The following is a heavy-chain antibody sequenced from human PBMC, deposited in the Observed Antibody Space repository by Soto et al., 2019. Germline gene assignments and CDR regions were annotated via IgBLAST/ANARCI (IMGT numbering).Heavy chain of an antibody. D-gene: IGHD5-12*01. CDR2: IYYSGST. CDR3: ARDRATSSQYYYGMDV. V-gene: IGHV4-61*01. J-gene: IGHJ6*01. CDR1: GGSVSSGSYY. Sequence: QVQLQESGPGLVKPSETLSLTCTVSGGSVSSGSYYWSWIRQPPGKGLEWIGYIYYSGSTNYNPSLKSRVTISVDTYNNQFSLKQSSVTAADTGVYYCARDRATSSQYYYGMDVWGQGTTVTVSS.